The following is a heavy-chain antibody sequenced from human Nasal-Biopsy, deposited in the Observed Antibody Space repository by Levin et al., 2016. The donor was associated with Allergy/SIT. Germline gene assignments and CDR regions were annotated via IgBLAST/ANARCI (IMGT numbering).Heavy chain of an antibody. V-gene: IGHV3-23*01. D-gene: IGHD3-22*01. CDR2: ISGSGGST. CDR1: GFTFSSYS. CDR3: AKAPPSYYYDSSGYYGYWYFDL. Sequence: GESLKISCAASGFTFSSYSMNWVRQAPGKGLEWVSAISGSGGSTYYADSVKGRFTISRDNSKNTLYLQMNSLRAEDTAVYYCAKAPPSYYYDSSGYYGYWYFDLWGRGTLVTVSS. J-gene: IGHJ2*01.